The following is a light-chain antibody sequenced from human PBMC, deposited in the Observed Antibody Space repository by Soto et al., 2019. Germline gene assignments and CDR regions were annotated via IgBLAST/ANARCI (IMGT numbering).Light chain of an antibody. CDR3: QQYGTSPLT. V-gene: IGKV3-20*01. J-gene: IGKJ4*01. CDR1: QSVRINS. CDR2: GAS. Sequence: PGESAALSCTASQSVRINSLAWYQQKPGQAPRLLMFGASGRATGTPPRFSGRESGTDFTLTISRLEPENFAVYYCQQYGTSPLTFGGGTKVDI.